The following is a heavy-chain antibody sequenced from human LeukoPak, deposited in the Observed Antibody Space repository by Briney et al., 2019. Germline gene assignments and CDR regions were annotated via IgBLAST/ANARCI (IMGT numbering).Heavy chain of an antibody. CDR2: INEGASAT. V-gene: IGHV3-23*01. CDR1: GFTFSSYS. CDR3: AKTYKYNYNGMDV. Sequence: GGSLRLSCAASGFTFSSYSMNWVRRAPGKGLEWASLINEGASATYYADSVKGRFTISRDNSQNTLYLQMSSLRAEDTAVYYCAKTYKYNYNGMDVWGQGTTVTVSS. D-gene: IGHD5-24*01. J-gene: IGHJ6*02.